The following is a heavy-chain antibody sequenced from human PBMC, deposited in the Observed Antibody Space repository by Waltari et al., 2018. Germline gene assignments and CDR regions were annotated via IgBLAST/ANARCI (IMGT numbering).Heavy chain of an antibody. J-gene: IGHJ4*02. Sequence: QVQLQQWGAGLLKPSETLSLTCAVYGGSFSGYYWSWIRQPPGKGLEWIGEINHSGSTHYNPTLKSRVTISVDTSKNQFSLKLSSVTAADTAVYYCAREFPPALLWFGTTKCYFDYWGQGTLVTVSS. V-gene: IGHV4-34*01. CDR3: AREFPPALLWFGTTKCYFDY. D-gene: IGHD3-10*01. CDR1: GGSFSGYY. CDR2: INHSGST.